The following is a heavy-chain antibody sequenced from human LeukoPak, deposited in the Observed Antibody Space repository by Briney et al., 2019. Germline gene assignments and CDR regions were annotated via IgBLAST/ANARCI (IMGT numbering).Heavy chain of an antibody. CDR3: AKATGHSYGDRVDAFDI. V-gene: IGHV3-9*01. J-gene: IGHJ3*02. CDR2: ISWNSGSI. CDR1: GFTFDDYA. D-gene: IGHD5-18*01. Sequence: GGSLRLSCAASGFTFDDYAMHWVRQAPGKGLEWVSGISWNSGSIGYADSVKGRFTISRDNAKNSLYLQMNSLRAEDTALYYCAKATGHSYGDRVDAFDIWGQGTMVTVSS.